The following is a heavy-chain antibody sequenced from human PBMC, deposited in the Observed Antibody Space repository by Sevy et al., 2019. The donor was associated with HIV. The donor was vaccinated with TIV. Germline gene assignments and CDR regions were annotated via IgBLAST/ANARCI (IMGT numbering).Heavy chain of an antibody. D-gene: IGHD3-22*01. CDR2: IGGSGDSR. CDR3: AKGRYFDSSGYYYFDR. CDR1: GFIFSNYA. J-gene: IGHJ4*02. V-gene: IGHV3-23*01. Sequence: GGSLRLSCAASGFIFSNYAMSWVRQAPGKGLEWVSAIGGSGDSRYYANSVKGRFTISRDTSKNTLFLQMNSLRAEDTALYYCAKGRYFDSSGYYYFDRWGQGTLVTVSS.